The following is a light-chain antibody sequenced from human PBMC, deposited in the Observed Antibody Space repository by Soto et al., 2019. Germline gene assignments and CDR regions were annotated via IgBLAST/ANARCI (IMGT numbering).Light chain of an antibody. V-gene: IGLV4-69*01. CDR3: QTWGTGIRV. Sequence: QPVLTQSPSASASLGASVKLTCTLSSGHSSYAIAWHQQQPEKGPRYLMKLNSDGSHSKGDGIPVRFSGSSSGAERYLTISSLQSEDEADYYCQTWGTGIRVFGTGTKLTVL. CDR2: LNSDGSH. J-gene: IGLJ1*01. CDR1: SGHSSYA.